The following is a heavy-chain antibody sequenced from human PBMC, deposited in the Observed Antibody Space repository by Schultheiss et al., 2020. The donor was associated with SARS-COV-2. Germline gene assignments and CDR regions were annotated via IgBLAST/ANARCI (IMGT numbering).Heavy chain of an antibody. CDR2: IYYSGST. D-gene: IGHD2-21*02. J-gene: IGHJ3*02. V-gene: IGHV4-59*05. CDR3: AQPKAYCGGDCYSHDAFDI. CDR1: GGSISSYY. Sequence: SQTLSLTCTVSGGSISSYYWSWIRQHPGKGLEWIGSIYYSGSTYYNPSLKSRVTISVDTSKNQFSLKLSSVTAADTAVYYCAQPKAYCGGDCYSHDAFDIWGQGTMVTVSS.